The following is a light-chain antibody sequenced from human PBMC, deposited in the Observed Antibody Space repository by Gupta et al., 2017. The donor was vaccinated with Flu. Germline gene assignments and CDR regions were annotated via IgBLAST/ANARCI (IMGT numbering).Light chain of an antibody. Sequence: IVLTQSPGTLSLSPGERATLSCRASRHVSTNFLAWYQQKPGQAPRLLMSEANSRATGTPDRFSGSGSGTEFTLTISSLEPGDVAVYYCQQFGSIPFTFGPGTKVDIK. J-gene: IGKJ3*01. CDR1: RHVSTNF. CDR2: EAN. V-gene: IGKV3-20*01. CDR3: QQFGSIPFT.